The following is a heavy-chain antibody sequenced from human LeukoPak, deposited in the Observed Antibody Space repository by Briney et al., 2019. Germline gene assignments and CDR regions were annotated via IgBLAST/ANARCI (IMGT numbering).Heavy chain of an antibody. J-gene: IGHJ1*01. Sequence: GGSLRLSCAASGFTVTTKSMTWVRQAPGRGLEWVSVFYSPGSTYYADSVHGRFTISRDTSLNTLFLQMNSLRVEDTAVYYCASARESCIGSICYEYFHHWGQGTPLTVSS. D-gene: IGHD2-15*01. CDR1: GFTVTTKS. CDR3: ASARESCIGSICYEYFHH. V-gene: IGHV3-53*01. CDR2: FYSPGST.